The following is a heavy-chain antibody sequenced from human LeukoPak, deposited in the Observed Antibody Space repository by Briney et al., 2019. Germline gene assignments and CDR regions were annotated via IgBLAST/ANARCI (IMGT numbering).Heavy chain of an antibody. Sequence: PGGSLRLSCAASGFTFSDYYMSWIRQTPGKGLEWVSYITSSGSTIYYADSVKGRFTISRDNAKNSLFPQMNSLRAEDTAMYYCARDWMLFHRPDYWGQGTLVTVSS. CDR2: ITSSGSTI. CDR1: GFTFSDYY. V-gene: IGHV3-11*04. D-gene: IGHD2-21*01. CDR3: ARDWMLFHRPDY. J-gene: IGHJ4*02.